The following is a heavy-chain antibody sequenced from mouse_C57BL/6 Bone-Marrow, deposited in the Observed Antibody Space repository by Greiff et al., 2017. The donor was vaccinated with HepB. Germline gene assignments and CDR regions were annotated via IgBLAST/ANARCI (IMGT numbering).Heavy chain of an antibody. Sequence: VQLQQPGAELVKPGASVKMSCKASGYTFTSYWITWVKQRPGQGLEWIGDIYPGSGSTNYNEKFKSKATLTVDTSSSTAYMQLSSLTSEASAVYYWARVGTYDGDYPAWFAYWGQGTLVTVSA. CDR2: IYPGSGST. J-gene: IGHJ3*01. D-gene: IGHD2-3*01. CDR1: GYTFTSYW. CDR3: ARVGTYDGDYPAWFAY. V-gene: IGHV1-55*01.